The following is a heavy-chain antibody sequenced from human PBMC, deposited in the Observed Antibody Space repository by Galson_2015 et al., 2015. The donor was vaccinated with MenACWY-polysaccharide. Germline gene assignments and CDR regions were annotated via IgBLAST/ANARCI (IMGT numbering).Heavy chain of an antibody. J-gene: IGHJ4*02. Sequence: TLSLTCNVSGDSTRSGGYYWSWIRQHPGKGLEWMGYIHYRGSTSYNPSLKSRLLISGDASNGQFSLKLSSVTAADTAVYYCARYNIAAGDFDYWAREPWSPSPQ. CDR2: IHYRGST. V-gene: IGHV4-31*03. D-gene: IGHD6-25*01. CDR1: GDSTRSGGYY. CDR3: ARYNIAAGDFDY.